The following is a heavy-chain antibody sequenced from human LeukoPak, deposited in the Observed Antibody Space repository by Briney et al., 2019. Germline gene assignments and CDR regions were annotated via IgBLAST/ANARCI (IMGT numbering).Heavy chain of an antibody. D-gene: IGHD3-22*01. CDR1: GFTVSSNE. J-gene: IGHJ4*02. CDR3: ASRHLENYYDPLDPSDY. V-gene: IGHV3-38-3*01. CDR2: ISGGST. Sequence: GGSLRLSCAASGFTVSSNEMSWVRQAPGKGLEWVSSISGGSTYYADSRKGRFTISRDNSKNTLYLQMNSLRAEDTAVYYCASRHLENYYDPLDPSDYWGQGTLVTVSS.